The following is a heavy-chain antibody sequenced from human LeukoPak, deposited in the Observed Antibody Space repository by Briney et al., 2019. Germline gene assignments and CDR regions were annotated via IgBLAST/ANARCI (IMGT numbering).Heavy chain of an antibody. CDR3: AKSRGSGSNMARGVNFDY. V-gene: IGHV3-23*01. D-gene: IGHD3-10*01. CDR2: ISDGGSIT. CDR1: GFTVSSNS. J-gene: IGHJ4*02. Sequence: PGGSLRLSCTVSGFTVSSNSMSWVRQAPGKGLEWVSTISDGGSITYYADSVKGRFTISRDNSKNTLFLQMNSLRVEDTALYYCAKSRGSGSNMARGVNFDYWGQGTLVTVSS.